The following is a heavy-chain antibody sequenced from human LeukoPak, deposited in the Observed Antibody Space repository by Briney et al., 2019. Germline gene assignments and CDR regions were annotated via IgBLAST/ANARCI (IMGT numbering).Heavy chain of an antibody. CDR3: ARRGIVATMLDNWFDP. Sequence: GGSLRLSCAASGFTFSSYWMSWVRQAPGKGLEWVANIKQDGSEKYYVDSVKGRFTISRDNAKNSLYLQMNSLRAEDTAVYYCARRGIVATMLDNWFDPWGQGTLVTVSS. D-gene: IGHD5-12*01. CDR2: IKQDGSEK. V-gene: IGHV3-7*01. CDR1: GFTFSSYW. J-gene: IGHJ5*02.